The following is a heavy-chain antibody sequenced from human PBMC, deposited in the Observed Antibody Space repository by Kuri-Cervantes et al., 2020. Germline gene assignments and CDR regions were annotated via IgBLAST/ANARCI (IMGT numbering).Heavy chain of an antibody. Sequence: GESLKISCAASGFTFSSYDMHLVRQATGKGLEWVSAIGTAGDTYYPGSVKGRFTISRENAKNSLYLQMNSLRAEDTALYYCAKVLSGYGYYYYAMDVWGQGTTVTVSS. D-gene: IGHD3-22*01. V-gene: IGHV3-13*01. CDR3: AKVLSGYGYYYYAMDV. J-gene: IGHJ6*02. CDR2: IGTAGDT. CDR1: GFTFSSYD.